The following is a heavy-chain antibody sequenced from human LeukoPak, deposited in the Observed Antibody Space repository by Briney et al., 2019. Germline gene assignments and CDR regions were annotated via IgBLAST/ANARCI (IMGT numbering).Heavy chain of an antibody. CDR1: GYTFSGYY. V-gene: IGHV1-2*02. D-gene: IGHD5/OR15-5a*01. CDR3: AREGPLRLPYFDP. Sequence: ASVKVSCKTSGYTFSGYYIYWVRQAPGQGLEWLGWINPKSGGTNYVQKFQGRVTLTRDSSISTAYMELSRLTSDDTAVYYCAREGPLRLPYFDPWGQGTLVIVSS. J-gene: IGHJ5*02. CDR2: INPKSGGT.